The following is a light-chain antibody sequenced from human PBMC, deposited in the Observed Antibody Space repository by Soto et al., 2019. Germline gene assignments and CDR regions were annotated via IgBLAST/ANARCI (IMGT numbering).Light chain of an antibody. V-gene: IGLV2-14*01. CDR2: DVS. CDR1: SGDIGEYNY. J-gene: IGLJ1*01. CDR3: CSYTRSGTLI. Sequence: QSVLTQHASVSGSPGQSITISCVGTSGDIGEYNYVSWYQQHPGKVPKVIIYDVSNRPSGVSYRFSGTKSGNTASLTVSGLQAEDEADYYCCSYTRSGTLIFGTGTKVTVL.